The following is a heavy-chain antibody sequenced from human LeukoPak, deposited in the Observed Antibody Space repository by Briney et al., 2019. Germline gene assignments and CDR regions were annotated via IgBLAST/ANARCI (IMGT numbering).Heavy chain of an antibody. J-gene: IGHJ4*02. CDR2: MSSSGRST. D-gene: IGHD3-16*01. Sequence: GGSLRLSCAASGFILSDYYMTWIRQAPGKGLEWISYMSSSGRSTYYADSVKGRFAISRDNAKNSLYLQMNTLRAEDTAVYFCARSEGEEEGCVLPGFDRWGQGTLVTVSS. CDR3: ARSEGEEEGCVLPGFDR. V-gene: IGHV3-11*01. CDR1: GFILSDYY.